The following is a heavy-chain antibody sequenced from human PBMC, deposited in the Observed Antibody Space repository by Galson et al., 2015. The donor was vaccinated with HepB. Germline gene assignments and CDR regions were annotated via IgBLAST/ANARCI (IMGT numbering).Heavy chain of an antibody. Sequence: SLRLSCAASGFTFSSYAMSWVRQAPGKGLEWVSAISGSGGSTYYADSVEGRFTISRDNSKNTLYLQMNSLRAEDTAVYYCAKGGSGSNYHTYYYYYYMDVWGKGTTVTVSS. CDR1: GFTFSSYA. CDR3: AKGGSGSNYHTYYYYYYMDV. D-gene: IGHD3-10*01. CDR2: ISGSGGST. J-gene: IGHJ6*03. V-gene: IGHV3-23*01.